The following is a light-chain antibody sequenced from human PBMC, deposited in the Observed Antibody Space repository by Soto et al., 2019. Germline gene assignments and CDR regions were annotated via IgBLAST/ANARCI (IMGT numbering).Light chain of an antibody. V-gene: IGLV1-47*01. CDR1: SSNIGSNY. CDR2: RNN. Sequence: QSVLTQPPSASGTPGQRVTISCSGSSSNIGSNYVYWYQQLPGTAPKLLINRNNQRPSGVPDRFSVSKSGTSASLAIGGLRSEDEADYYCAAWGDSLKVFGTGTKLTVL. J-gene: IGLJ1*01. CDR3: AAWGDSLKV.